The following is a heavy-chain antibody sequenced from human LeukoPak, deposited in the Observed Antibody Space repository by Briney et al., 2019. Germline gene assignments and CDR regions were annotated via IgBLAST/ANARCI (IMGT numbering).Heavy chain of an antibody. CDR1: GGSISSSSYY. D-gene: IGHD3-22*01. V-gene: IGHV4-39*01. J-gene: IGHJ5*02. Sequence: SETLSLTCTVSGGSISSSSYYWGWIRQPPGKGLEWIGSIYYSGSTYYNPSLKSRVTISVDTSKNQFSLKLSSVTAADTAVYYCARLKASLYYYDSSGCLNWFDPWGQGTLVTVSS. CDR3: ARLKASLYYYDSSGCLNWFDP. CDR2: IYYSGST.